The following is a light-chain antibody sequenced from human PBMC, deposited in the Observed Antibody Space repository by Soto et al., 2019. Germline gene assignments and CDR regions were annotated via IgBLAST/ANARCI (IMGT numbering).Light chain of an antibody. CDR2: RAS. CDR3: QQFGSSPGFT. V-gene: IGKV3-20*01. Sequence: EIVLTQSPGTLSLSPGERATLSCRASPSINSRYFAWDQQKPGQAPRLLIYRASSRATGIPDRFSGSGSGTDFTLTISRLEPEDCAVYYCQQFGSSPGFTFGPGTIVDIK. CDR1: PSINSRY. J-gene: IGKJ3*01.